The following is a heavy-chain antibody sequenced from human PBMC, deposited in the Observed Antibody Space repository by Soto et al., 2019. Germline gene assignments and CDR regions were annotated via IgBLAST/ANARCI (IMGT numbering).Heavy chain of an antibody. V-gene: IGHV6-1*01. CDR3: ARDRAGYCSGGSCRYYYHGMDV. CDR1: GDSVSSNSAA. Sequence: SQTLSLTCAISGDSVSSNSAAWNWIRQSPSRGLEWLGRTYYRSKWYNDYAVSVKSRITINPDTSKNQFSLQLNSVTPEDTAVYYCARDRAGYCSGGSCRYYYHGMDVWGQGTTVTVSS. CDR2: TYYRSKWYN. D-gene: IGHD2-15*01. J-gene: IGHJ6*02.